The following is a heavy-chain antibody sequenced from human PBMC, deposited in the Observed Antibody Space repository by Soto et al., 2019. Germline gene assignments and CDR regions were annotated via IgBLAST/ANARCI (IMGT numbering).Heavy chain of an antibody. V-gene: IGHV4-34*01. CDR3: ARGSTTYDSSGYYIFDY. Sequence: TSETLSLTCAVHGGSFSGYYWSWIRQPPRKGLEWIVEINHSGSTNYNPSLKSRVTISVDTSKIQFSLKLSSVTAADTSVYYCARGSTTYDSSGYYIFDYWGQGTLVTVSS. D-gene: IGHD3-22*01. CDR1: GGSFSGYY. CDR2: INHSGST. J-gene: IGHJ4*02.